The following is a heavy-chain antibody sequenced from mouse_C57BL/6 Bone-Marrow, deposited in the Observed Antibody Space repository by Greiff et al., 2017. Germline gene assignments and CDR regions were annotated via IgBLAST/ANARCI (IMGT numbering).Heavy chain of an antibody. D-gene: IGHD2-4*01. CDR1: GYTFTSYW. CDR3: ARRGLRRRYWYFDV. CDR2: IDPNSGGT. Sequence: QQSCKASGYTFTSYWMHWVKQRPGRGLEWIGRIDPNSGGTKYNEKFKSKATLTVDKPSSTAYMQLSSLTSEDSAVYYCARRGLRRRYWYFDVWGTGTTVTVSS. J-gene: IGHJ1*03. V-gene: IGHV1-72*01.